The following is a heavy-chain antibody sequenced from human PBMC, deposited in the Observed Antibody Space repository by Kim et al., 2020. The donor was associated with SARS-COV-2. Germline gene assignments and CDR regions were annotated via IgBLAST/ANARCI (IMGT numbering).Heavy chain of an antibody. CDR1: GYTFTSYY. V-gene: IGHV1-46*01. J-gene: IGHJ6*02. CDR3: ARGEPPGSYYQYYYYYGMDV. D-gene: IGHD3-10*01. CDR2: INPSGGST. Sequence: ASVKVSCKASGYTFTSYYMHWVRQAPGQGLEWMGIINPSGGSTSYAQKFQGRVTMTRDTSTSTVYMELSSLRSEDTAVYYCARGEPPGSYYQYYYYYGMDVWGQGTTVTVSS.